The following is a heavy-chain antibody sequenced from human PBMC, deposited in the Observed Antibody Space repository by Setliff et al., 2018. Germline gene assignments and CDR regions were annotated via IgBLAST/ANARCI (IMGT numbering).Heavy chain of an antibody. V-gene: IGHV4-34*01. D-gene: IGHD6-6*01. CDR1: GGTFSYYY. J-gene: IGHJ4*02. CDR2: INHTGTT. CDR3: ARGRNVAARLLDS. Sequence: SETLSPTCAASGGTFSYYYWTWIRQPPGKGLEWVGEINHTGTTKYSPSLQSRVTISIDTSKDQFSLTVTSVTAADTAMYYCARGRNVAARLLDSWGQGTLVTVSS.